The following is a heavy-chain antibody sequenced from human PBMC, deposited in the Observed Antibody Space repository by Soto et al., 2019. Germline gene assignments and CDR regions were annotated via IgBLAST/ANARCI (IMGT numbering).Heavy chain of an antibody. V-gene: IGHV4-34*01. CDR2: INHSGST. Sequence: QVQVQQWGAGLLKSSETLSLTCAVYGGSFSGYYWSWIRQPPGKGLEWIGEINHSGSTNYNPSLKSRVTISVDTSKNQFSLKLSSVTASDTAVYYCARDDILTGFDFWGRGTLVTVSS. CDR3: ARDDILTGFDF. CDR1: GGSFSGYY. D-gene: IGHD3-9*01. J-gene: IGHJ5*01.